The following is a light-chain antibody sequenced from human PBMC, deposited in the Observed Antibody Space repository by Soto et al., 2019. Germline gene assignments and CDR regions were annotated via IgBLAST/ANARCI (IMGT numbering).Light chain of an antibody. V-gene: IGLV1-44*01. Sequence: QSVLTQPPSASGTPGQRVTISCSGSSSNIGSNTVNWYQQLPGTAPKLLIYSNNQRPSGVPDRFSGSKSGTSASLAISGLQSEDEGEYYCSSYKSTSALYGFGSRTQVTVL. CDR3: SSYKSTSALYG. CDR2: SNN. CDR1: SSNIGSNT. J-gene: IGLJ1*01.